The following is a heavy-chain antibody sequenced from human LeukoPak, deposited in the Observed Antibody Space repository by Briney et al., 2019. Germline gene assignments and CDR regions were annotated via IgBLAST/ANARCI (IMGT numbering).Heavy chain of an antibody. CDR3: ARRVDFWSGSYYYGMDV. CDR2: ISAYSGNT. J-gene: IGHJ6*02. CDR1: GYTFTSYG. V-gene: IGHV1-18*01. D-gene: IGHD3-3*01. Sequence: ASVKVSCKASGYTFTSYGISWVRQAPGQGLEWMGWISAYSGNTNYAQKLQGRVTMTTDTSTSTAYMELRSLRSDDTAVYYCARRVDFWSGSYYYGMDVWGQGTTVTVSS.